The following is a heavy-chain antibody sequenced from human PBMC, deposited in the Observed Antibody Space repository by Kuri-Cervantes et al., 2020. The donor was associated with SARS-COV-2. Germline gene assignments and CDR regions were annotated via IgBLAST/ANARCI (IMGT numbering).Heavy chain of an antibody. CDR3: ASVDDFWSGRNWFDP. J-gene: IGHJ5*02. V-gene: IGHV4-4*02. CDR2: IYHSGST. D-gene: IGHD3-3*01. Sequence: SETLSLTCAVSGGSISSSNWWSWVRQPPGKGLEWIGEIYHSGSTNYNPSLKSRVTISVDTSKNQFSLKLSSVTAADTAVYYCASVDDFWSGRNWFDPWGQGTLVTVSS. CDR1: GGSISSSNW.